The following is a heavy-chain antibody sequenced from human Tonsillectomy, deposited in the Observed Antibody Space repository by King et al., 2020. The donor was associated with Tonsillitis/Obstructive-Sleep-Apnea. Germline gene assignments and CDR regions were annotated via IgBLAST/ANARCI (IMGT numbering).Heavy chain of an antibody. CDR2: IDPSESYT. Sequence: VQLQQSGAEVKKPGESLRISCKGSGYSFTSYWISWVRQMPGKGLEWMGRIDPSESYTNYSPSSQGHITISVDKSISTAYLQWSSLKASDTAMYYCARHLRDVYKYAYYYGMDVWGQGTPVTVSS. CDR1: GYSFTSYW. V-gene: IGHV5-10-1*01. D-gene: IGHD5-24*01. CDR3: ARHLRDVYKYAYYYGMDV. J-gene: IGHJ6*02.